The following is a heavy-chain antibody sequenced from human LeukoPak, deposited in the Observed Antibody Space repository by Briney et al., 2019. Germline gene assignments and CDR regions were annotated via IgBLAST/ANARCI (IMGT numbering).Heavy chain of an antibody. CDR3: ARVMTRLDILTDPHLDY. V-gene: IGHV4-39*07. CDR1: GGSIRNYDYY. D-gene: IGHD3-9*01. Sequence: SETLSLTCSVSGGSIRNYDYYWGWIRQSPGKGLEWIGSVYHSGGSYYNPSLKSRLTISMDTSKNQFSLKLSSVTAADTAVYYCARVMTRLDILTDPHLDYWGQGTLVTVSS. CDR2: VYHSGGS. J-gene: IGHJ4*02.